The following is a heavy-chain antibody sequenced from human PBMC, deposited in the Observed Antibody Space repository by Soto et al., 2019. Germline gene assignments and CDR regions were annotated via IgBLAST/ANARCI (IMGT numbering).Heavy chain of an antibody. CDR2: ISYDGSNK. CDR3: AKEYYDFWSGYYWGRYYYYGMDV. V-gene: IGHV3-30*18. Sequence: GGSLRLSCAASGFTFGSYGMHWVRQAPGKGLEWVAVISYDGSNKYYADSVKGRFTISRDNSKNTLYLQMNSLRAEDTAVYYCAKEYYDFWSGYYWGRYYYYGMDVWGQGTTVTVSS. D-gene: IGHD3-3*01. CDR1: GFTFGSYG. J-gene: IGHJ6*02.